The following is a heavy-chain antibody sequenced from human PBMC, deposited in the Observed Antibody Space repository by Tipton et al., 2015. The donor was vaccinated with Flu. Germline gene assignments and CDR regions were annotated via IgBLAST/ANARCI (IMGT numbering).Heavy chain of an antibody. Sequence: EVQLVQSGAEVKKPGESLKISCEGSGYTFTSYWIGWVRQVPGKGLEWMGYISPGDSDTRYSPSFRGQVTISADQSISTAYLQWSSLRAADTAMYYCVRRPRSLVAGYYYGLDVWGQGTTVIVSS. D-gene: IGHD6-19*01. CDR3: VRRPRSLVAGYYYGLDV. CDR2: ISPGDSDT. CDR1: GYTFTSYW. J-gene: IGHJ6*02. V-gene: IGHV5-51*01.